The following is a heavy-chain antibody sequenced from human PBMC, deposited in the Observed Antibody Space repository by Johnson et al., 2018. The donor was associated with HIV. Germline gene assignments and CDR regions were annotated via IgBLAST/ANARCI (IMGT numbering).Heavy chain of an antibody. J-gene: IGHJ3*02. CDR1: GFTVSSNY. CDR2: IYSGVST. CDR3: AREWGSADAFDI. D-gene: IGHD3-16*01. V-gene: IGHV3-53*01. Sequence: VQLVESGGGVVQPGGSLRLSCAASGFTVSSNYMSWVRQAPGKGLEWVSVIYSGVSTYYADSVKGRFTISRDNSKNTLYLQMNSLRAEDTAVYYCAREWGSADAFDIWGQGTMVTVSS.